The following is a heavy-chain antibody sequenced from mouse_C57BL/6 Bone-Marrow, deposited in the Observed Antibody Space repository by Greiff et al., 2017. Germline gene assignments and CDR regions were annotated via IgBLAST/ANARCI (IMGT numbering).Heavy chain of an antibody. Sequence: VQLQESGAELVKPGASVKLSCKASGYTFTEYTIHWVKQRSGQGLGWIGWFYPGSGSIKYNEKFKDKAPLTADKSSSTVYMELSRLTSEDSAVYFCARHEEEVSSYPAWFAYWGQETLVTVAA. V-gene: IGHV1-62-2*01. D-gene: IGHD1-1*01. J-gene: IGHJ3*01. CDR3: ARHEEEVSSYPAWFAY. CDR2: FYPGSGSI. CDR1: GYTFTEYT.